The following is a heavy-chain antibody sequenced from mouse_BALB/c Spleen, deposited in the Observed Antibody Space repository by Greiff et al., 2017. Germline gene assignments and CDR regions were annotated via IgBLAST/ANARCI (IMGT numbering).Heavy chain of an antibody. CDR3: TRGGKDAMDD. CDR1: GFTFSNYW. Sequence: EVMLVESGGGLVQPGGSMKLSCVASGFTFSNYWMNWVRQSPEKGLEWVAEIRLKSNNYATHYAESVKGRFTISRDDSKSSVYLQMNNLRAEDTGIYYCTRGGKDAMDDWGQGSSVTVSS. D-gene: IGHD1-1*02. CDR2: IRLKSNNYAT. J-gene: IGHJ4*01. V-gene: IGHV6-6*02.